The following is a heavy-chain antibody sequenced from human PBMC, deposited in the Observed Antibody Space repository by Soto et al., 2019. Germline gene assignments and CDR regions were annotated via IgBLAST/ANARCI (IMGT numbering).Heavy chain of an antibody. Sequence: PGGSLRLSCAASGFTFSNYWMNWVRQAPGKGLEWVANIKEDGSEKYYADSVKGRFTISRDNSKNTLYLQMNSLRAEDTAVYYCAKRATGTYFDYWGQGTLVTVSS. D-gene: IGHD1-1*01. CDR2: IKEDGSEK. V-gene: IGHV3-7*03. CDR3: AKRATGTYFDY. CDR1: GFTFSNYW. J-gene: IGHJ4*02.